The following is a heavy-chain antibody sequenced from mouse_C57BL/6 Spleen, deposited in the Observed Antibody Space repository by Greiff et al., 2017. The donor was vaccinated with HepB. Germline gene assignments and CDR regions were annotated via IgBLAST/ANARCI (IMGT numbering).Heavy chain of an antibody. V-gene: IGHV1-19*01. Sequence: EVQRVESGPVLVKPGASVKMSCKASGYTFTDYYMNWVKQSHGKSLEWIGVINPYNGGTSYNQKFKGKATLTVDKSSSTAYMELNSLTSEDSAVYYCASVGDGYYAMDYWGQGTSVTVSS. CDR3: ASVGDGYYAMDY. J-gene: IGHJ4*01. CDR1: GYTFTDYY. D-gene: IGHD2-3*01. CDR2: INPYNGGT.